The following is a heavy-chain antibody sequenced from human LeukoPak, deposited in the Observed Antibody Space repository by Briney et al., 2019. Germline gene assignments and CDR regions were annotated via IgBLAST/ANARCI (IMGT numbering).Heavy chain of an antibody. V-gene: IGHV4-39*01. CDR2: IFHSGTT. J-gene: IGHJ4*02. CDR3: ARLTDS. Sequence: SETLSLTCTVTGGSIIDNSFYWGWIRQPPGKGLEWIGRIFHSGTTNYNPSLERRVTIAVDASKNQFSLRLTSVTAADTALYYCARLTDSWGQGTLVTVSS. CDR1: GGSIIDNSFY.